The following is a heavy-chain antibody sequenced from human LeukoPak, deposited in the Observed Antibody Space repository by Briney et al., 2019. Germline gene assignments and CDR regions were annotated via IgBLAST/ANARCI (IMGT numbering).Heavy chain of an antibody. V-gene: IGHV4-39*01. CDR1: GGPISSSSYY. J-gene: IGHJ4*02. CDR3: ARLHPSGWFDY. Sequence: PSETLSLTCTVSGGPISSSSYYWGWIRQPPGKGLEWIGSIYYSGSTYYNPSLKSRVTISVDTSKNQFSLKLSSVTAADTAVYYCARLHPSGWFDYWGQGTLVTVSS. CDR2: IYYSGST. D-gene: IGHD6-19*01.